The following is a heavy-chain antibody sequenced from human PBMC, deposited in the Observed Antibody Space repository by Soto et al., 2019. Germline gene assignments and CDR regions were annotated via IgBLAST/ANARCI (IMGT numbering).Heavy chain of an antibody. V-gene: IGHV4-39*01. CDR2: IYYSGST. J-gene: IGHJ5*02. CDR1: GGSISSSSYY. CDR3: ARQWCSGGSCYSVYWFDP. Sequence: SETLSLTCTVSGGSISSSSYYWGWIRQPPGKGLEWIGSIYYSGSTYYNPSLKSRVTISVDTSKNQFSLKLSPVTAADTAVYYCARQWCSGGSCYSVYWFDPWGQGTLVTVSS. D-gene: IGHD2-15*01.